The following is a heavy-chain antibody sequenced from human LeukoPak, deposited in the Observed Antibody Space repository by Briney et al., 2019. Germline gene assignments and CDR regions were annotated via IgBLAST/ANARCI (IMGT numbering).Heavy chain of an antibody. CDR1: GFTFTSYA. D-gene: IGHD1-26*01. J-gene: IGHJ4*02. V-gene: IGHV3-23*01. CDR3: AKTLVGVTSGLDYYFDS. CDR2: ISGSGGST. Sequence: GGSLRLSCAASGFTFTSYAMTWVRQAPGKGLEWVSAISGSGGSTYYPDSVKGRFTISRDNSKNTLYLQINSLRAEDTAVYYCAKTLVGVTSGLDYYFDSWGRGTLLTVSS.